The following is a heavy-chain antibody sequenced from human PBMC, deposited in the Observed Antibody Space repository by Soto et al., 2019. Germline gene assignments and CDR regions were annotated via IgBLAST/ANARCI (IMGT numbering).Heavy chain of an antibody. Sequence: PGGSLRLSCVASGVTFSSYGMHWVRQAPGKGLEWVAVISYDGSNKFYADSVKGRFTVSRDNSKNTLYLQMNSLRAEDTAVYYCEKLATSPNFDYWGQGTLVTVSS. CDR1: GVTFSSYG. J-gene: IGHJ4*02. V-gene: IGHV3-30*18. CDR2: ISYDGSNK. D-gene: IGHD1-1*01. CDR3: EKLATSPNFDY.